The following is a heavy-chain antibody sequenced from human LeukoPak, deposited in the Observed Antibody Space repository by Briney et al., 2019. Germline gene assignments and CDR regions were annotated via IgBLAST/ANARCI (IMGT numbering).Heavy chain of an antibody. CDR1: GYTFTSYF. Sequence: ASVKVSCKASGYTFTSYFLHWVRQAPGQGLEWLGIINPTSGSTTYAQKFLGRVTVTRDRSTSTVYMELNSLRSEDTAVYYCARDGGYSSSYYRGLYWGQGTLVTVSS. J-gene: IGHJ4*02. CDR2: INPTSGST. V-gene: IGHV1-46*01. D-gene: IGHD6-13*01. CDR3: ARDGGYSSSYYRGLY.